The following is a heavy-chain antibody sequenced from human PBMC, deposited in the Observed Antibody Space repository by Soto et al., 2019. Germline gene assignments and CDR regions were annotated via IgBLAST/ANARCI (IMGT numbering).Heavy chain of an antibody. CDR1: GYTFTSYG. V-gene: IGHV1-18*04. CDR2: ISAYNGNT. CDR3: ARGVRYCSSTSCYTTGSDAFDI. D-gene: IGHD2-2*02. J-gene: IGHJ3*02. Sequence: ASVKVSCKASGYTFTSYGISRVRQAPGQGLEWMGWISAYNGNTNYAQKLQGRVTMTTDTSTSTAYMELRSLRSDDTAVYYCARGVRYCSSTSCYTTGSDAFDIWGQGTMVTVSS.